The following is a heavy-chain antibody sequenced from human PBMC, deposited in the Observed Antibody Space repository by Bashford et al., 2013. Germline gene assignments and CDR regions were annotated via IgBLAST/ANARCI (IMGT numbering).Heavy chain of an antibody. CDR1: GGSISSDY. CDR3: ARDCSGGSCFLGTLDY. Sequence: ETLSLTCSVSGGSISSDYWSWIRQPAGKGLEWLGRIHSSGSSNYNPSLKSRVTMSIDSSKNQFSLRLTSVTAADTAVYFXARDCSGGSCFLGTLDYWGREPGHRLL. J-gene: IGHJ4*03. V-gene: IGHV4-4*07. CDR2: IHSSGSS. D-gene: IGHD2-15*01.